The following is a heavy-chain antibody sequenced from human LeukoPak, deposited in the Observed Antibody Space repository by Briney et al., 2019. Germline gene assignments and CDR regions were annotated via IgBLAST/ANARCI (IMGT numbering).Heavy chain of an antibody. CDR1: GGSISSGDYY. CDR3: ARGVGSSWYGD. J-gene: IGHJ4*02. V-gene: IGHV4-30-4*01. CDR2: IYYSGST. D-gene: IGHD6-13*01. Sequence: SQTLSLTCTVSGGSISSGDYYWTWIRQPPGKGLEWIGYIYYSGSTYYNPSLKSRLTISVDTSKKQFPLKLTSVTAADTAVYFCARGVGSSWYGDWGQGTLVTVSS.